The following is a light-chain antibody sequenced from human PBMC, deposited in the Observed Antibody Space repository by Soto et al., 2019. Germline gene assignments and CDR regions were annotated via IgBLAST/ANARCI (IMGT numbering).Light chain of an antibody. J-gene: IGKJ1*01. CDR2: AAS. CDR1: QSISSW. Sequence: DIQMTQSPSTLAASVGDRVTITCRASQSISSWLAWYQQKPGKAPNLLIYAASNLQSGVPSRFSGSGSGTDFTLTINSLQPEDFATYYCQQSYSTPVTFGQGTKVDIK. CDR3: QQSYSTPVT. V-gene: IGKV1-39*01.